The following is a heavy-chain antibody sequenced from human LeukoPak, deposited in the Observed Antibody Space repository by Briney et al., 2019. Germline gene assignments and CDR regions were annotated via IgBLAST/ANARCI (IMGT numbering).Heavy chain of an antibody. V-gene: IGHV4-59*01. CDR1: GGSISSYY. J-gene: IGHJ4*02. CDR2: IYYSGST. Sequence: SETLSLTCTVSGGSISSYYWSWIRQPPGQGLEWVGYIYYSGSTNYNPSLKSRVTISVDTSKNQFSLKLSSVTAADTAVYYCARGGNWEDFDYWGQGTLVTVSS. CDR3: ARGGNWEDFDY. D-gene: IGHD7-27*01.